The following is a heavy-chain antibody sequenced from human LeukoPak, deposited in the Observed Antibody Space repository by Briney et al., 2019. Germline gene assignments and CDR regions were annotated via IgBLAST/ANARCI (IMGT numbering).Heavy chain of an antibody. Sequence: PSETLSLTCAVYGGSFSGYYWSWIRQPPGKGLEWIGEINHSGSTNYNPSLQSRVTMSVDTSKNQFSLKLSSVTAVDTVVYYCARKENVYYYFDYWGQGTLVTVSS. D-gene: IGHD3-10*01. J-gene: IGHJ4*02. CDR3: ARKENVYYYFDY. V-gene: IGHV4-34*01. CDR2: INHSGST. CDR1: GGSFSGYY.